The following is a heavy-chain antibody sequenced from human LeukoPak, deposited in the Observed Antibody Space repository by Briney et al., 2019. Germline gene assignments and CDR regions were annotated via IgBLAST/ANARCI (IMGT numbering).Heavy chain of an antibody. J-gene: IGHJ4*02. V-gene: IGHV3-23*01. CDR2: ITGSGGST. D-gene: IGHD2-8*01. Sequence: PGGSLRLSCAASGFTFSDYWMHWVRLAPGKGLEWVSTITGSGGSTYYAGSVKGRFTISRDNSKNTLYLQMNSLRGEATALYFCAKDLAGCSDSWGQGTLVTVSS. CDR1: GFTFSDYW. CDR3: AKDLAGCSDS.